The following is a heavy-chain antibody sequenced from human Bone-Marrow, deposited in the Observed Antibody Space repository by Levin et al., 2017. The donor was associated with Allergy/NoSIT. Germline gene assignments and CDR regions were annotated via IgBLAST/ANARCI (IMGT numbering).Heavy chain of an antibody. CDR1: YGSYKVYF. D-gene: IGHD2-2*01. CDR3: ATAGWQYQLHSHIPPGYLGMDV. Sequence: SQTLSLTCAVYYGSYKVYFWSWIRQPPGGGLEWIGEIDHSGNTNYNPSLESRVTISADTSKNQFSLRLTSLTAAGAPDYYCATAGWQYQLHSHIPPGYLGMDVWGQGTTVTVSS. CDR2: IDHSGNT. V-gene: IGHV4-34*01. J-gene: IGHJ6*02.